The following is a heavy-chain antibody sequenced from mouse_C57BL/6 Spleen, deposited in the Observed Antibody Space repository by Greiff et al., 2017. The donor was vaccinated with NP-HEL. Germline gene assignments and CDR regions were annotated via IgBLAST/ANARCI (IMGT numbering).Heavy chain of an antibody. Sequence: QVQLQQPGAELVKPGASVKLSCKASGYTFTSYWMQWVKQRPGQGLEWIGEIDPSDNYTNYNQKFKGKATLTVDTSSSTAYMQLSSLTSEDSAVYYCARGANCSYWGQGTTLTVSS. J-gene: IGHJ2*01. CDR1: GYTFTSYW. V-gene: IGHV1-50*01. CDR3: ARGANCSY. CDR2: IDPSDNYT. D-gene: IGHD4-1*01.